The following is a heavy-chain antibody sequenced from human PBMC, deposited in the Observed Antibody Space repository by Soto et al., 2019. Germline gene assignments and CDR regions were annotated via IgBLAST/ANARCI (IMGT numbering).Heavy chain of an antibody. CDR1: GGSISRGDYY. CDR2: VYFSRST. J-gene: IGHJ6*02. CDR3: ARVPAYYYYYGMDV. Sequence: QVQLQESGPGLVKPSQTLSLTCTVSGGSISRGDYYWSWIRQRPGKRLEWIGYVYFSRSTYSNPSLKSRVTISVDTSKSQFSLKLCSVAAADTAVYYCARVPAYYYYYGMDVWGQGTTVTVAS. D-gene: IGHD2-2*01. V-gene: IGHV4-30-4*01.